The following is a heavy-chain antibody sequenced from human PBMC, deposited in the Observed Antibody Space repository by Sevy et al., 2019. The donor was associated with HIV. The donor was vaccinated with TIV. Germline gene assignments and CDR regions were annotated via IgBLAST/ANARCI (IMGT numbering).Heavy chain of an antibody. V-gene: IGHV1-46*01. CDR2: INPSGGST. Sequence: ASVKVSCKASGYTFTSYYMHWVRQAPGQGLEWMGIINPSGGSTSYAQKFQGRVTMTRDTSTSTVYMEPSSLRSGDTVVYYCARDVSQIGGVVPAAKENYCDYWGQGTLVTVSS. CDR1: GYTFTSYY. J-gene: IGHJ4*02. CDR3: ARDVSQIGGVVPAAKENYCDY. D-gene: IGHD2-2*01.